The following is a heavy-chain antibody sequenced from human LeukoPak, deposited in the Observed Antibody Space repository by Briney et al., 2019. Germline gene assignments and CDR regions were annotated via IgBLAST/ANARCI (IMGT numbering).Heavy chain of an antibody. D-gene: IGHD3-10*01. V-gene: IGHV4-34*01. J-gene: IGHJ4*02. Sequence: KPSETLSLTCAVYGGSFSGYYWSWIRQPPGKGLEWIGEINHSGSTNYNPSLKSRVTISVDTSKNQFSLKLSSVTAADTAVYYCARAPYYYGSGSYYNDYWGQGTLVTVSS. CDR2: INHSGST. CDR3: ARAPYYYGSGSYYNDY. CDR1: GGSFSGYY.